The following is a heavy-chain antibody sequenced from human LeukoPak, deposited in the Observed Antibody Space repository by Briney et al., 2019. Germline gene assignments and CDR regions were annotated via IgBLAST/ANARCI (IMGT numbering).Heavy chain of an antibody. D-gene: IGHD6-13*01. Sequence: GESLKISCEASGYSFTSYWIGWVRQMPGKGLEWMGIIYPGDSDTRYSPSFQGQVTISADKSISTAYLQWSSLKASDTAMYYCAFGYSSSWAHYYFDYWGQGSLVTVSS. CDR2: IYPGDSDT. J-gene: IGHJ4*02. CDR1: GYSFTSYW. V-gene: IGHV5-51*01. CDR3: AFGYSSSWAHYYFDY.